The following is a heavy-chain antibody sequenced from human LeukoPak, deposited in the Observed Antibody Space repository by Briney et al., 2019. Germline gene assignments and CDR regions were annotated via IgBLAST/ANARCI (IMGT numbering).Heavy chain of an antibody. D-gene: IGHD5-12*01. V-gene: IGHV3-30-3*01. CDR3: ARDLAYSGSRLPFDY. CDR2: ISYDGSNK. Sequence: PGGSLRLSCAASGFTFSSYAMHWVRQAPGKGLEWVAVISYDGSNKYYADSVKGRFTISRDNSKNTLYLQMNSLRAEDTAVYYCARDLAYSGSRLPFDYWGQGTLVTVSS. CDR1: GFTFSSYA. J-gene: IGHJ4*02.